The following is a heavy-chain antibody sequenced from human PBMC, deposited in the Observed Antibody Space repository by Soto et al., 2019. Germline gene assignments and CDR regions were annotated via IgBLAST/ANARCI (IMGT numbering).Heavy chain of an antibody. CDR1: GGSISSVDYY. CDR3: ARESLTTIDY. CDR2: IYYSGST. J-gene: IGHJ4*02. Sequence: SETLSLTCSVSGGSISSVDYYWSWIRQPPGKGLEWIGYIYYSGSTYYKPSLQSRVTISLDTSKKQFSLKLNSVTAADTAVYYCARESLTTIDYWGQGTLVTVSS. D-gene: IGHD4-4*01. V-gene: IGHV4-30-4*01.